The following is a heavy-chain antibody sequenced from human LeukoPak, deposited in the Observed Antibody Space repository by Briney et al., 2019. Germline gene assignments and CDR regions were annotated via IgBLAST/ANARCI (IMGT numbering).Heavy chain of an antibody. CDR2: ITGSGGST. V-gene: IGHV3-23*01. D-gene: IGHD1-26*01. J-gene: IGHJ3*02. CDR3: AKAQVGAILHAFDI. Sequence: GGSLRLSCAASGFTFSSCAMNWVRQAPGKGLEWVSAITGSGGSTYYADSVKGRFTISRVNSKNTLYLQMNSLRAEDTAVYYCAKAQVGAILHAFDIWGQGTMVTVSS. CDR1: GFTFSSCA.